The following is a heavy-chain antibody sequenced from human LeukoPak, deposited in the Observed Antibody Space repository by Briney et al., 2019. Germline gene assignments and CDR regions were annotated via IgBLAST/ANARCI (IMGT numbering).Heavy chain of an antibody. CDR1: GFTLNSYS. D-gene: IGHD3-16*01. CDR3: ATDRHWAFDY. V-gene: IGHV3-48*01. J-gene: IGHJ4*02. CDR2: ITGSSSTI. Sequence: GGSLRLSCAASGFTLNSYSMNWVRQAPGKGLEWVSYITGSSSTISYADSVKGRFTISRDNARNSLYLQMNSLRAEDTAVYYCATDRHWAFDYWGQGTLVTVSS.